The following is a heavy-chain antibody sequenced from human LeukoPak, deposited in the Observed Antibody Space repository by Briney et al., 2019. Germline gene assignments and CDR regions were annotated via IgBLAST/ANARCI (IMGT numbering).Heavy chain of an antibody. CDR2: IKQDGSEK. V-gene: IGHV3-7*05. D-gene: IGHD3-22*01. CDR3: ASEGGYYDSSDADY. CDR1: GLTVSTKY. Sequence: GGSLRLSCAASGLTVSTKYMSWVRQAPGKGLEWVANIKQDGSEKYYVDSVKGRFTISRDNAKNSLYLQMNSLRAEDTAVYYCASEGGYYDSSDADYWGQGTLVTVSS. J-gene: IGHJ4*02.